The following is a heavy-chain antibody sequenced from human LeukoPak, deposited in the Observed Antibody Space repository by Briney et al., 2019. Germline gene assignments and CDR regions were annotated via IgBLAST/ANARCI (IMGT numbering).Heavy chain of an antibody. D-gene: IGHD6-6*01. V-gene: IGHV3-30-3*01. J-gene: IGHJ5*01. CDR3: ARDNDPDYSSSPGWFDS. Sequence: PEGSLRLSCAAPGLSFSDYAMNWVRRAPGKGLEWVAVISSDGGNKFYADSVKGRFTVSRDNSKSTLYLQMNSLRVEDTAVYYCARDNDPDYSSSPGWFDSWGQGTLVTVSS. CDR1: GLSFSDYA. CDR2: ISSDGGNK.